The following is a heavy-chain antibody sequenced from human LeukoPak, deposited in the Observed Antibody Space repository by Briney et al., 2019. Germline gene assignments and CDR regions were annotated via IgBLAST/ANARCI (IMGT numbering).Heavy chain of an antibody. Sequence: PGGSLRLSCAASGFTFSGYSMNWVRQAPGKGLEWVSYISSSSSTTYYADSVQGRFTISRDNAKNSLYLQMDSLRDGDTAWYYCARGQNYYGSGSQTFGIWGQGTMVTVSS. V-gene: IGHV3-48*02. CDR1: GFTFSGYS. D-gene: IGHD3-10*01. J-gene: IGHJ3*02. CDR2: ISSSSSTT. CDR3: ARGQNYYGSGSQTFGI.